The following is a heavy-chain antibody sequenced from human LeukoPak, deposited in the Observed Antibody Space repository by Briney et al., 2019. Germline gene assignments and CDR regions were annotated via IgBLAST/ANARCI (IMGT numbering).Heavy chain of an antibody. CDR2: INHSGST. Sequence: IPSETLSLTCAVYGGSFSGYYWRWIRHPPGGGREGIGEINHSGSTNYNPSLKSRVTISVDTSQNQFSLKLSSVTAADTAVYYCARVYSGSYNYWGQGTLVTVSS. CDR3: ARVYSGSYNY. V-gene: IGHV4-34*01. J-gene: IGHJ4*02. D-gene: IGHD1-26*01. CDR1: GGSFSGYY.